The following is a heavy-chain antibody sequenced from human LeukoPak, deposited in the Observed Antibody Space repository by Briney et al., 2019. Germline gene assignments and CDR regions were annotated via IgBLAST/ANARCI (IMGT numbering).Heavy chain of an antibody. Sequence: SETLSLTCTVSGGSISSSSYYWGWIRQPPGKGLEWIGSIYYSGSTYYNPSLKSRVSISVDTSKNQFSLKLSSVTAADTAVYYCARIYCTNGVCYSGGYFDYWGQGTLVTVSS. V-gene: IGHV4-39*01. CDR3: ARIYCTNGVCYSGGYFDY. CDR2: IYYSGST. D-gene: IGHD2-8*01. CDR1: GGSISSSSYY. J-gene: IGHJ4*02.